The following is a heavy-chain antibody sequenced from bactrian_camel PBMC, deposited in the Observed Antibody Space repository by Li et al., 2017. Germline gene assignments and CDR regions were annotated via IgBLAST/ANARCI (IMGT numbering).Heavy chain of an antibody. D-gene: IGHD7*01. V-gene: IGHV3S10*01. CDR3: QTNCRGTDF. Sequence: VQLVESGGGSVLAGGSLRLSCAVSGYTDCRYDMSWYRQRPGKEREFVSKVDRDGDTNYAASVKGRFIISLDNAKNTAHLQMNGLKPEDTAMYYCQTNCRGTDFWGQGTQVTVS. J-gene: IGHJ4*01. CDR1: GYTDCRYD. CDR2: VDRDGDT.